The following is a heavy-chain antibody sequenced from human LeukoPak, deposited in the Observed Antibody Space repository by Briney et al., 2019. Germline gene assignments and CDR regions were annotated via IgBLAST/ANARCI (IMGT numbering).Heavy chain of an antibody. CDR3: ARVDCSSTSCPSKPIDY. J-gene: IGHJ4*02. Sequence: GGFLRLSCAASGFTFSSYAMHWVRQAPGKGLEWVAVISYDGSNKYYADSVKGRFTISRDNSKNTLYLQMNSLRAEDTAVYYCARVDCSSTSCPSKPIDYWGQGTLVTVSS. CDR2: ISYDGSNK. D-gene: IGHD2-2*01. V-gene: IGHV3-30*01. CDR1: GFTFSSYA.